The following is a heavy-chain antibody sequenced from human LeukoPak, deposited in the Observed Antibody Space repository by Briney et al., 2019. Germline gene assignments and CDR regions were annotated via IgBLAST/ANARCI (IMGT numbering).Heavy chain of an antibody. Sequence: ASVKVSCKASGYTFTGYYMHWVRQAPGQGLEWMGWINPHSGGTNYAQKFQGRVTMTRDTSISTAYMELSRLRSDDTAVYYCARDGPQFYDFWSGYFASYGMDVWGQGTTVTVSS. CDR1: GYTFTGYY. D-gene: IGHD3-3*01. CDR2: INPHSGGT. J-gene: IGHJ6*02. V-gene: IGHV1-2*02. CDR3: ARDGPQFYDFWSGYFASYGMDV.